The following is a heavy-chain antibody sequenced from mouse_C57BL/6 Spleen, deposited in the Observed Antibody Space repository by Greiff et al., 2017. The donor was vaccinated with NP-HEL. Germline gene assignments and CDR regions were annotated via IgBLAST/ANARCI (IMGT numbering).Heavy chain of an antibody. CDR2: ISSGSSTI. V-gene: IGHV5-17*01. CDR3: ARGYGNYVDY. J-gene: IGHJ2*01. D-gene: IGHD2-10*02. Sequence: EVMLVESGGGLVKPGGSLKLSCAASGFTFSDYGMHWVRQAPEKGLGWVAYISSGSSTIYYADTVKGRFTISRDNAKNTLFLQMTSLRSEDTAMYYCARGYGNYVDYWGQGTTLTVSS. CDR1: GFTFSDYG.